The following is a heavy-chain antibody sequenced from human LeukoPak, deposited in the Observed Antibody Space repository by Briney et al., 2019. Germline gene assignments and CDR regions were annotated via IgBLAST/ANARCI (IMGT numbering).Heavy chain of an antibody. J-gene: IGHJ4*02. V-gene: IGHV3-23*01. Sequence: GGSLRLSCAASGFTFSTYGMSWVRQAPGKGLEWVSTISGSGDSTYYADSVKGRFTSSRDNSKNTLYLQMNSLRAEDTAIYYCATYRQVLLPFESWGQGTLVTVSS. CDR3: ATYRQVLLPFES. CDR1: GFTFSTYG. D-gene: IGHD2-8*02. CDR2: ISGSGDST.